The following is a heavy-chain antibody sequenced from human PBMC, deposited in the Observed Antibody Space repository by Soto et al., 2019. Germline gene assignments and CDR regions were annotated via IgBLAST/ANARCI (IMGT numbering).Heavy chain of an antibody. Sequence: QVQLVQSGAEVKKPGASVKVSCKASGYTFTSYAMHWVRQAPGQRLEWMGWINAGNGNTKYSQKFQGRVTITRDTPARTAYIDLSSLRSEGTAVYYCARDLQADYWGQGTLVTVSS. CDR2: INAGNGNT. J-gene: IGHJ4*02. CDR3: ARDLQADY. CDR1: GYTFTSYA. V-gene: IGHV1-3*01.